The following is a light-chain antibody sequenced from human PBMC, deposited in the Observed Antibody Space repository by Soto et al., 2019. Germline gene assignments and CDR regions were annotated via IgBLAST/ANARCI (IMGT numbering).Light chain of an antibody. CDR3: SSYTSSSTLVV. J-gene: IGLJ2*01. V-gene: IGLV2-14*03. CDR1: SSDLGDYNH. CDR2: DVS. Sequence: QSALTQPASVSGSPGQSITISCTGTSSDLGDYNHVSWYQYHPGTAPKLLIYDVSYRPSGVSNRFSGSKSGNTASLTISGLQAEDESDYYCSSYTSSSTLVVLGGGTQLTVL.